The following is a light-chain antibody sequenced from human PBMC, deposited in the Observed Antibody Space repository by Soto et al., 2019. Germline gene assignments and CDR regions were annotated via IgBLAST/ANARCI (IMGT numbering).Light chain of an antibody. Sequence: DIVMTQSPDSLAVSLGERATIDCKSSQNILYSSNNTNHLAWYQQKPGQPPKLPIVWASTRQSGVPDRVSGSGSGADFTLTILSLKAADVAVCYCQQYYITPPSFGQGTKVQIK. J-gene: IGKJ1*01. V-gene: IGKV4-1*01. CDR3: QQYYITPPS. CDR1: QNILYSSNNTNH. CDR2: WAS.